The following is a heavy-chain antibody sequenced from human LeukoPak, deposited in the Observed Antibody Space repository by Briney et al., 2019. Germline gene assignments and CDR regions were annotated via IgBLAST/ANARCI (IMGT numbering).Heavy chain of an antibody. Sequence: SETLSLNCAVYGRQFRGYYWSSIPPPPAKRPEWIGEINHSGSTNYKPSLKSRVAMSVDTSKNQFSLKLSSVTAADTAVYYCARAKDWFDPWGQGTLVTVAS. CDR2: INHSGST. CDR1: GRQFRGYY. CDR3: ARAKDWFDP. J-gene: IGHJ5*02. V-gene: IGHV4-34*01.